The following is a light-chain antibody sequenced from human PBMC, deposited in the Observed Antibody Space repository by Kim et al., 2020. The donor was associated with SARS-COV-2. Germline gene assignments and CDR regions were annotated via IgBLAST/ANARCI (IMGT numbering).Light chain of an antibody. Sequence: APGKTAPITCGGNNIGSQSVNWYQQKPGQAPVLVIHYSSDRPSGIPERVSGSKSGNAATLTISRVEAGDEADYYCQVWDSGSDHVVFGGGTQLTVL. CDR1: NIGSQS. V-gene: IGLV3-21*04. CDR2: YSS. CDR3: QVWDSGSDHVV. J-gene: IGLJ2*01.